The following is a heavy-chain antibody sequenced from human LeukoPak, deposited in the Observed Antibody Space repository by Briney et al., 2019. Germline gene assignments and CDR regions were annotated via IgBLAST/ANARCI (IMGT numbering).Heavy chain of an antibody. CDR2: IYYTGST. D-gene: IGHD6-13*01. CDR3: ARGVNWIDP. V-gene: IGHV4-59*01. Sequence: SETLSLTCTVSGGSISSYYWSWIRQPPGKGLEFIGHIYYTGSTKYNPSLKSRVTISLDTSENKFSLKLSSVTAADTAVYYCARGVNWIDPWGQGTLVTVSS. CDR1: GGSISSYY. J-gene: IGHJ5*02.